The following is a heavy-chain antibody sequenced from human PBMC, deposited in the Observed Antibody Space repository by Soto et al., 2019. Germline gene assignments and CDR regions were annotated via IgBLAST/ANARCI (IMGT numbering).Heavy chain of an antibody. J-gene: IGHJ3*02. CDR3: ALSARITMIVVVEYAFDI. CDR2: IIPIFGTA. D-gene: IGHD3-22*01. Sequence: QVQLVQSGAEVKKPGSSVKVSCKASGGTFSSYAISWVRQAPGQGLEWMGGIIPIFGTANYAQKFQGRVTITADXXTXTXXMELSSLRSEDTAVYYCALSARITMIVVVEYAFDIWGQGTMVTVSS. V-gene: IGHV1-69*12. CDR1: GGTFSSYA.